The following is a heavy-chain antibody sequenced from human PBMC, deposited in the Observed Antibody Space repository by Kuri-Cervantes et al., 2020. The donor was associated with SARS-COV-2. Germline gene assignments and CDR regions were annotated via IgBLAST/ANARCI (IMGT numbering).Heavy chain of an antibody. CDR3: AKVETANLDY. J-gene: IGHJ4*02. CDR2: VRRDGSNY. D-gene: IGHD3-3*01. CDR1: GFTFSSYG. V-gene: IGHV3-30*02. Sequence: GESLKISCAASGFTFSSYGMHWVRQAPGKGLEWVGFVRRDGSNYYYADSVRGRFTISRDNSKNLLYLEMNTLRPEDTAVYYCAKVETANLDYWGQGTLV.